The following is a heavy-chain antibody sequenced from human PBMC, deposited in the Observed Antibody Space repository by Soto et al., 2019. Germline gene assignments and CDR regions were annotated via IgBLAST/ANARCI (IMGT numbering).Heavy chain of an antibody. Sequence: SGPTLVNPTQTLTLTCTLSGVSLSTSGVGLGWIRQTPGKALGWLALVYWNDDKHYRPSLKSRLTITKDTSKNQAILTMTNMDPVDTATYYCARGLAALPVFAFDIWGQGTEVTVSS. CDR3: ARGLAALPVFAFDI. CDR1: GVSLSTSGVG. V-gene: IGHV2-5*01. J-gene: IGHJ3*02. CDR2: VYWNDDK. D-gene: IGHD6-6*01.